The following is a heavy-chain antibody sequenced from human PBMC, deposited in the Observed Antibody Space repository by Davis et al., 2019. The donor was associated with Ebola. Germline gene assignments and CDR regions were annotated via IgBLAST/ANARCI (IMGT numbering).Heavy chain of an antibody. CDR1: GFTFSSYA. Sequence: GESLKISCAASGFTFSSYAMHWVRQAPGKGLEWVAVISYDGSNKYYADSVKGRFTISRDNSKNTLYLQMNSLRAEDTAVYYCARDLQVGYSYGPMLFDYWGQRTLVTVSS. V-gene: IGHV3-30-3*01. CDR3: ARDLQVGYSYGPMLFDY. CDR2: ISYDGSNK. D-gene: IGHD5-18*01. J-gene: IGHJ4*02.